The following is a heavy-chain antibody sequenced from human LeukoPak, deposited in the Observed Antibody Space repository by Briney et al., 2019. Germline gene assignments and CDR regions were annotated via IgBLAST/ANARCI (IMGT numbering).Heavy chain of an antibody. Sequence: AGGSLRLSCAASGFTFSNFAMHWVRQAPGKGLEWVTVISYDGSHKYYADSVKGRFTISRDNSKNTLYLQMNSLRAEDTAVYYCARELALDYWGQGTLVTVSS. J-gene: IGHJ4*02. CDR2: ISYDGSHK. CDR3: ARELALDY. CDR1: GFTFSNFA. D-gene: IGHD2-15*01. V-gene: IGHV3-30*04.